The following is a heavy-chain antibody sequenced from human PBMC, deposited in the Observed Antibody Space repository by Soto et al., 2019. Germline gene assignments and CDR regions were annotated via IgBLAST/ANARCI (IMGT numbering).Heavy chain of an antibody. V-gene: IGHV1-24*01. Sequence: QVQLVQSGAEVKKPGASVKVSCKVSGYTLTELSMHWVRQAPGKGLEWMGGFDPADGETIYAAKFQGIVTMTEDTSTDTAYMELSSLRSEDTAVYYCATLGADWSSTSCRPNAFDIWGQGTMVTVSS. CDR3: ATLGADWSSTSCRPNAFDI. CDR1: GYTLTELS. J-gene: IGHJ3*02. CDR2: FDPADGET. D-gene: IGHD2-2*01.